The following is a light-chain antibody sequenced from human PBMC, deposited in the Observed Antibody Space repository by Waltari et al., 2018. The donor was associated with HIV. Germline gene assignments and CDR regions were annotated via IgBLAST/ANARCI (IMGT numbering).Light chain of an antibody. J-gene: IGKJ1*01. V-gene: IGKV3-11*01. CDR1: QTISNY. CDR3: QQRSNWWT. Sequence: EIVLTQSPVTLSLSPGERATLSCRASQTISNYLSWYQQKPGQVPRILISDASNRATGIPARFSGRGSGTDFTLTISSLEPEDYAVYYCQQRSNWWTFGQGTKVEVK. CDR2: DAS.